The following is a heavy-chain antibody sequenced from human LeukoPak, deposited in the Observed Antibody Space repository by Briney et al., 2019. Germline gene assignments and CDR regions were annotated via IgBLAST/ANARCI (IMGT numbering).Heavy chain of an antibody. CDR1: GGSIRSSSYY. CDR2: IYYSGST. Sequence: SETLSLTCTVSGGSIRSSSYYWGWIRQPPGKGLEWIGSIYYSGSTYYNASLKSRGTISVDTSKNQFSLKLSSVTAADTAVYYCARNSGDYWGQGTLVTVSS. J-gene: IGHJ4*02. CDR3: ARNSGDY. D-gene: IGHD4-23*01. V-gene: IGHV4-39*01.